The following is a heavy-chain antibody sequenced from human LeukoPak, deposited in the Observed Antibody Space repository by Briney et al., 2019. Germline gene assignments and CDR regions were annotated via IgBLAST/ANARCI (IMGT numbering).Heavy chain of an antibody. J-gene: IGHJ4*02. D-gene: IGHD4-17*01. CDR2: ISAYNGNT. V-gene: IGHV1-18*01. Sequence: ASVKVSCKASGYTFTSYSINWVRQAPGQGLEWMGWISAYNGNTNYAQKIQGRVTMTTDTSKSRVYMELRSLRSDDTAVYYCARSLPGGDYVGAYWGQGTLVTVSS. CDR1: GYTFTSYS. CDR3: ARSLPGGDYVGAY.